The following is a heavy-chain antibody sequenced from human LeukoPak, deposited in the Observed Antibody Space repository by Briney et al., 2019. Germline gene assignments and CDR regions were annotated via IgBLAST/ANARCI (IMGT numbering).Heavy chain of an antibody. D-gene: IGHD3-10*01. CDR2: ISAYNGNT. CDR3: AKGGYYFGSGNYFAW. V-gene: IGHV1-18*01. CDR1: GYTLTSYG. Sequence: ASVKVSCKASGYTLTSYGISWVRQAPGQGLEWMGWISAYNGNTNYAQKLQGRVTMTTDTSTSTAYMELRSLRSDDTAVYYCAKGGYYFGSGNYFAWWGQGTLVTVSS. J-gene: IGHJ4*02.